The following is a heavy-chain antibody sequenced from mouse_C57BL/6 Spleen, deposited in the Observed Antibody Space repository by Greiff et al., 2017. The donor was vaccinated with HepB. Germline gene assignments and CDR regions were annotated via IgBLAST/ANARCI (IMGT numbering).Heavy chain of an antibody. Sequence: EVMLVESGGGLVKPGGSLKLSCAASGFTFSDYGMHWVRQAPEKGLEWVAYISSGSSTIYYADTVKGRFTISRDNAKNTLFLQMTSLRSEDTAMYYCARTYYDYAFAYWGQGTLVTVSA. D-gene: IGHD2-4*01. V-gene: IGHV5-17*01. J-gene: IGHJ3*01. CDR2: ISSGSSTI. CDR3: ARTYYDYAFAY. CDR1: GFTFSDYG.